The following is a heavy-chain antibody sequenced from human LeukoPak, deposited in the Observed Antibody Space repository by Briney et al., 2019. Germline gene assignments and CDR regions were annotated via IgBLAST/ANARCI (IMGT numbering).Heavy chain of an antibody. CDR3: ARISTVTTLDAFDI. CDR1: GFSLSTSGMC. V-gene: IGHV2-70*11. D-gene: IGHD4-17*01. CDR2: IDWDDDK. J-gene: IGHJ3*02. Sequence: SGPTLVNPTQTLTLTCTFSGFSLSTSGMCVSWIRQPPGKALEWLARIDWDDDKYYSTSLKTRLTISKDTSKNQVVLTVTNMDPVDTATYYCARISTVTTLDAFDIWGQGTMVTVSS.